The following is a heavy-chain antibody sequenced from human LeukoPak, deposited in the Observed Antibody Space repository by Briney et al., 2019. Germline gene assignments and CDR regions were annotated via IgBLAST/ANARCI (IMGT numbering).Heavy chain of an antibody. J-gene: IGHJ4*02. D-gene: IGHD3-3*01. CDR3: AVKIPDDFWSGYKAYDYLDY. Sequence: PKASVKVSCKVSGYTLTELSMHWVRQAPGKGLEWMGGFDPEDGETIYAQKFQGRVTMTEDTSTDTAYMELSSLRSEDTAVYYCAVKIPDDFWSGYKAYDYLDYWGQGTLVTVSS. CDR1: GYTLTELS. V-gene: IGHV1-24*01. CDR2: FDPEDGET.